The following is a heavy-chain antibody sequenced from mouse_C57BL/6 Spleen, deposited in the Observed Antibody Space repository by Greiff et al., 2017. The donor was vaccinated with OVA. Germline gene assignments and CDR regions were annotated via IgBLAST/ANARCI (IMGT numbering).Heavy chain of an antibody. CDR1: GFSLTSYG. V-gene: IGHV2-2*01. CDR2: IWSGGST. D-gene: IGHD1-1*01. CDR3: ARNYYGTPFAY. Sequence: VQLQQSGPGLVQPSQSLSITCTASGFSLTSYGVHWVRQSPGKGLEWLGVIWSGGSTDYNAAFISRLSISKDNSKSQVFFRMNSLQADDTAIYYCARNYYGTPFAYWGQGTLVTVSA. J-gene: IGHJ3*01.